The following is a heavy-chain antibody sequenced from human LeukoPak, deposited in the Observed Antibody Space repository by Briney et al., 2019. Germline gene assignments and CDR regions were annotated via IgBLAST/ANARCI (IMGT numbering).Heavy chain of an antibody. D-gene: IGHD3-22*01. CDR1: GYTFTSYG. CDR3: ARAALDPYSSGYYLGYYYYGMDV. V-gene: IGHV1-18*01. J-gene: IGHJ6*02. Sequence: PLPSVTVSCKASGYTFTSYGISWVRQAPGQGLEWKGWISAYNGNTNYAQKLQGRVTMTTDTSTSTAYMELRSLRSDDTAVYYCARAALDPYSSGYYLGYYYYGMDVWGQGTTVTVSS. CDR2: ISAYNGNT.